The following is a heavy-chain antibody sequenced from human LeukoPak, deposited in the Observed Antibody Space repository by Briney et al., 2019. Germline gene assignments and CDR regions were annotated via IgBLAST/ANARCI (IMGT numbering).Heavy chain of an antibody. Sequence: SVKVSCKASGYTFTSYYMHWVRQAPGQGLEWMGGIIPLIGTINYVQKFQGRVTITADESTSTAYMELSSLRSEDTAVYYCARTNYYDSSGYYQEDYFDHWGQGTLVTVSS. D-gene: IGHD3-22*01. V-gene: IGHV1-69*13. CDR2: IIPLIGTI. CDR3: ARTNYYDSSGYYQEDYFDH. CDR1: GYTFTSYY. J-gene: IGHJ4*02.